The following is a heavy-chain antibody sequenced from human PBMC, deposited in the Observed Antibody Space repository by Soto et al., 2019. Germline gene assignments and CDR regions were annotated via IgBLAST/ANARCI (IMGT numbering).Heavy chain of an antibody. J-gene: IGHJ4*02. CDR1: GGSFSGPY. CDR2: IHYSGIT. V-gene: IGHV4-59*11. Sequence: QVQLLESGPGLVKPSETLSLTCTVSGGSFSGPYWGWIRQPPGKGLEWIGYIHYSGITNYDPTLRSPVTMSIHMSKNQFSLSLTSVTPADPAIYYCARMEGTRISFFDYWGPGSLVPVSS. D-gene: IGHD2-15*01. CDR3: ARMEGTRISFFDY.